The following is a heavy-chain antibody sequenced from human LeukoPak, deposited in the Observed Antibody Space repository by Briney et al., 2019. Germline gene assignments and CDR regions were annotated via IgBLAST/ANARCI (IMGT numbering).Heavy chain of an antibody. V-gene: IGHV3-9*01. CDR2: ISWNSGSI. J-gene: IGHJ6*03. Sequence: GGSLRLSCAASGFTFDDYAMHWVRQAPGKGLEWVSGISWNSGSIGYADSVKGRFTISRDNSKNTLYLQMNSLRAEDTAVYYCAKDLPPRYMDVWGKGTTVTVSS. CDR3: AKDLPPRYMDV. D-gene: IGHD6-6*01. CDR1: GFTFDDYA.